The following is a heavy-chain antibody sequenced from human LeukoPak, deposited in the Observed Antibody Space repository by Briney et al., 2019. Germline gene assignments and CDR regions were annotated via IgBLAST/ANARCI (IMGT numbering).Heavy chain of an antibody. CDR1: GW. Sequence: GGSLRLSCAGSGWMHLVRQVPGKGLVWVSGINGLGTATYYADSVKGRFTISRDNSKNTVSLQMNSLRAEDTAVYYCASVFDSWGQGFLVTVSS. V-gene: IGHV3-74*01. CDR2: INGLGTAT. CDR3: ASVFDS. J-gene: IGHJ4*02.